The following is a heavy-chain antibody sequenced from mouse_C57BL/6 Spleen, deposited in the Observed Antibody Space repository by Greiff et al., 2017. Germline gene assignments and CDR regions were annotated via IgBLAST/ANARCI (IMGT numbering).Heavy chain of an antibody. V-gene: IGHV1-53*01. CDR3: ARGPLPSDCDY. D-gene: IGHD6-1*01. Sequence: QVQLKQPGTELVKPGASVKLSCKASGYTFTSYWMHWVKQRPGQGLEWIGNINPSNGGTNYNEKFKSKATLTVDKSSSTAYMQLSSLTSEDSAVXYCARGPLPSDCDYWGQGTTLTVAS. CDR2: INPSNGGT. CDR1: GYTFTSYW. J-gene: IGHJ2*01.